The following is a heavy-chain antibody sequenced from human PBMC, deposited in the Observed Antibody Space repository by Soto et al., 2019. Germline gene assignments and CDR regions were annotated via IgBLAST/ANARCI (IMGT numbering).Heavy chain of an antibody. D-gene: IGHD6-13*01. CDR1: GGSFSGYY. J-gene: IGHJ5*02. V-gene: IGHV4-34*01. CDR2: IYYSGST. Sequence: SETLSLTCAVYGGSFSGYYWTWIRQPPGKGLEWIGSIYYSGSTYYNPSLKSRVTISVDTSKNQFSLKLSSVTAADTAVYYCARLPTKTIAAAAHFLFDPWGQGALVTVSS. CDR3: ARLPTKTIAAAAHFLFDP.